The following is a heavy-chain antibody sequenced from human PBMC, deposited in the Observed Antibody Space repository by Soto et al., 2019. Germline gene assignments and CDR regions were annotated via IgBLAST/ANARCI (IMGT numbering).Heavy chain of an antibody. J-gene: IGHJ4*02. CDR2: IGPDGSNI. V-gene: IGHV3-74*01. D-gene: IGHD1-1*01. Sequence: GGSLRLSCAASGFIFSSHWMHWVRQAPGKGLVGVSHIGPDGSNIWEADSVQGRFTISRDNARNRLYLQMNSLRDEGTAIYYCVRDNNWSFDCWGQGILVTVSS. CDR1: GFIFSSHW. CDR3: VRDNNWSFDC.